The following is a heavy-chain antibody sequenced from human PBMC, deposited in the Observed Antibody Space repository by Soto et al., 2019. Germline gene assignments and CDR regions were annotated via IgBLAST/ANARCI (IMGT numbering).Heavy chain of an antibody. CDR1: GFTFDDYA. D-gene: IGHD5-12*01. CDR3: AKGEYIGYDSAAFDI. V-gene: IGHV3-43D*03. CDR2: ISWDGGST. J-gene: IGHJ3*02. Sequence: GGSLRLSCAASGFTFDDYAMHWVRQAPGKGLEWVSLISWDGGSTYYADSVKGRFTITRDNSKNSLYLQMNSLRAEDTALYYCAKGEYIGYDSAAFDIWGQGTMVTVSS.